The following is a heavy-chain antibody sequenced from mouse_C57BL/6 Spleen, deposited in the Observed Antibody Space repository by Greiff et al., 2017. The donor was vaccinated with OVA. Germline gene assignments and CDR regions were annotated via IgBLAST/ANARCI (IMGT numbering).Heavy chain of an antibody. D-gene: IGHD2-1*01. J-gene: IGHJ4*01. V-gene: IGHV5-17*01. CDR3: ERGNWYYAMDY. CDR1: GFTFSDYG. CDR2: ISSGSSTI. Sequence: EVKLMESGGGLVKPGGSLKLSCAASGFTFSDYGMHWVRQAPEKGLEWVAYISSGSSTIYYADTVKGRFTISRDTAKNTLFLQLTSLRSEDTAMYYCERGNWYYAMDYWGQGTSVTVSA.